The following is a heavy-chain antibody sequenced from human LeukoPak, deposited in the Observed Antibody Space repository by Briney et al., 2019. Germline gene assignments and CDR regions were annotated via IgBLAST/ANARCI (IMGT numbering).Heavy chain of an antibody. CDR1: GFTFSSYW. Sequence: GGSLRLSCAASGFTFSSYWMSWVRQAPGKGLEWVANIKQDGSEKYYVDSVKGRFTISRDNAKNSLYLQMNSLRAEDTAVYYCAREPYDSSGYYHNWFDPWGQGTLVTVSS. D-gene: IGHD3-22*01. CDR2: IKQDGSEK. V-gene: IGHV3-7*01. CDR3: AREPYDSSGYYHNWFDP. J-gene: IGHJ5*02.